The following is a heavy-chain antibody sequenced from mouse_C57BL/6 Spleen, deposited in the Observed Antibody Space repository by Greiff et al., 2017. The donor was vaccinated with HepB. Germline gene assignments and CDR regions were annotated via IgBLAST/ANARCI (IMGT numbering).Heavy chain of an antibody. Sequence: QVHVKQSGAELARPGASVKLSCKASGYTFTSYGISWVKQRTGQGLEWIGEIYPRSGNTYYNEKFKGKATLTADKSSSTAYMELRSLTSEDSAVYFCARFYYYGSSFDYWGQGTTLTVSS. V-gene: IGHV1-81*01. CDR2: IYPRSGNT. J-gene: IGHJ2*01. D-gene: IGHD1-1*01. CDR1: GYTFTSYG. CDR3: ARFYYYGSSFDY.